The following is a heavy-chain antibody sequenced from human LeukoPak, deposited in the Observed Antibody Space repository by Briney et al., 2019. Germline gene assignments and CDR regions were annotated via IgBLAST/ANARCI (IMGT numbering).Heavy chain of an antibody. J-gene: IGHJ6*03. V-gene: IGHV3-30*04. CDR1: GFTLSNYA. CDR3: ARDGYFGSDSVTGAGALGDYYMDV. D-gene: IGHD3-9*01. CDR2: ITYDGSNK. Sequence: GGSLRLSCAASGFTLSNYAMHWVRQAPGKGLEWVAIITYDGSNKDYADVVKGRFTISRDNSRNTLYLQMNSLRAEDTALYYCARDGYFGSDSVTGAGALGDYYMDVWGKGTTVTVSS.